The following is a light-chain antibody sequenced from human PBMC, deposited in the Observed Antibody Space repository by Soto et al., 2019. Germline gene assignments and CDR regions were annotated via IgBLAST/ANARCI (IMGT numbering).Light chain of an antibody. CDR1: QSVSRNY. V-gene: IGKV3-20*01. CDR2: GAS. Sequence: EVVLTQSPGTLSLSPGERATLSCRASQSVSRNYLAWYQKKPGQAPRLLIYGASTRATGIPDRFSGSGSGTDFTLTITRLEPEDFAVYYCHQFGYSPRTFGQGTKVE. J-gene: IGKJ1*01. CDR3: HQFGYSPRT.